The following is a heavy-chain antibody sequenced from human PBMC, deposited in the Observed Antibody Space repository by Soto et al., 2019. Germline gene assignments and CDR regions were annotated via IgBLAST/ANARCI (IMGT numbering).Heavy chain of an antibody. D-gene: IGHD2-21*02. CDR1: GYTFTSYG. CDR2: ISAYNGNT. J-gene: IGHJ6*02. CDR3: ASLCGRDCYSSSYYYYGMDV. Sequence: ALVKVSCKASGYTFTSYGISWVRQAPGQGLEWMGWISAYNGNTNYAQKLQGRVTMTTDTSTSTAYMELRSLRSDDTAVYYCASLCGRDCYSSSYYYYGMDVWGQGTTVTVSS. V-gene: IGHV1-18*01.